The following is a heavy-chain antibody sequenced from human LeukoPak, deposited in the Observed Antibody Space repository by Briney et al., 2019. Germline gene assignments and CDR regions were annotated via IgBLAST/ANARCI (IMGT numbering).Heavy chain of an antibody. CDR3: ARARWEPGIAGIMYYFDY. J-gene: IGHJ4*02. Sequence: GASVKVSCKASGYTFTSYGISWVRQAPGQGLEWMGWISAYNGNTNYAQKLQGRVTMTTDTSTSTAYMELRSLRSDDTAVYYCARARWEPGIAGIMYYFDYWGQGTLVTVSS. CDR1: GYTFTSYG. CDR2: ISAYNGNT. D-gene: IGHD6-13*01. V-gene: IGHV1-18*01.